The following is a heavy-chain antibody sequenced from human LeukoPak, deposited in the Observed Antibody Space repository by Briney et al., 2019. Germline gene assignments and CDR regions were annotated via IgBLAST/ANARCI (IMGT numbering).Heavy chain of an antibody. CDR3: ARGPGDFWSGYQMDY. CDR2: IYTSGST. J-gene: IGHJ4*02. D-gene: IGHD3-3*01. V-gene: IGHV4-61*02. Sequence: KTSETLSLTCTVSGGSISSGSCYWSWIRQPAGKGLEWIGRIYTSGSTNYNPSLKSRVTISVDTSKNQFSLKLSSVTAADTAVYYCARGPGDFWSGYQMDYWGQGTLVTVSS. CDR1: GGSISSGSCY.